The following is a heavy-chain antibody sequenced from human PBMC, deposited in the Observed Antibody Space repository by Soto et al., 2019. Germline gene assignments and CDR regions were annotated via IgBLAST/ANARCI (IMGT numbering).Heavy chain of an antibody. CDR3: ARGIAALLLGSENFDI. J-gene: IGHJ3*02. CDR1: GGTFSSYT. V-gene: IGHV1-69*02. CDR2: IIPILGIA. D-gene: IGHD6-6*01. Sequence: ASVKVSCKASGGTFSSYTISWVRQAPGQGLEWMGRIIPILGIANYAQKFQGRVTITADKSTSTAYMELSSLRSEDTAVYYCARGIAALLLGSENFDIWGQGTMVTVSS.